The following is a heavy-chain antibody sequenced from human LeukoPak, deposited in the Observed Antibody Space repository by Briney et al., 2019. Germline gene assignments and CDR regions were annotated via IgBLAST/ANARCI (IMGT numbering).Heavy chain of an antibody. Sequence: SETLSLTCTVSGGSISSYYWSWIRQPPGKGLEWIGYIYYSGSTNYNPSLKSRVTISVDTSKNQFSLKLSSVTAADTAAYYCARAPWAYDSSGYYAFDIWGQGTMVTVSS. V-gene: IGHV4-59*01. D-gene: IGHD3-22*01. CDR1: GGSISSYY. J-gene: IGHJ3*02. CDR3: ARAPWAYDSSGYYAFDI. CDR2: IYYSGST.